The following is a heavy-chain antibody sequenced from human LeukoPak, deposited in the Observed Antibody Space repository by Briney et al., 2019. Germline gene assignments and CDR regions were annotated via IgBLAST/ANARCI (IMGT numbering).Heavy chain of an antibody. CDR1: GFTFSSYN. Sequence: GGSLRLSCAASGFTFSSYNMNWLRQAPGKGLEWVSYISISRSIAYYADSVKGRFTISRDNAKNSLYLQMNNLRAEDTAVYYCAKDRPIVVVVAATSSFDYWGQGTLVTVSS. V-gene: IGHV3-48*01. J-gene: IGHJ4*02. CDR2: ISISRSIA. CDR3: AKDRPIVVVVAATSSFDY. D-gene: IGHD2-15*01.